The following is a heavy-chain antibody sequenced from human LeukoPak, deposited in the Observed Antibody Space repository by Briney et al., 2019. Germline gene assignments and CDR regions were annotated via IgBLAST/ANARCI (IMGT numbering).Heavy chain of an antibody. J-gene: IGHJ4*02. Sequence: PGGSLRLSCAASGFTFDDYAMHWVRQAPGKGLEWVSGISWNSGSIGYADSVKGRFTISRDNAKNSLYLQMNSLRAEDTALYYCAGGANYDSPLEILWGQGTLVTVSS. D-gene: IGHD3-22*01. CDR1: GFTFDDYA. V-gene: IGHV3-9*01. CDR2: ISWNSGSI. CDR3: AGGANYDSPLEIL.